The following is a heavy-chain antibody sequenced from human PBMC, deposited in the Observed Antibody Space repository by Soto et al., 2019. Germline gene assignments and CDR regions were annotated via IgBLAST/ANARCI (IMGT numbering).Heavy chain of an antibody. CDR1: GGSISEKY. CDR2: IFANGHT. CDR3: VASLAASGLNWLDP. J-gene: IGHJ5*02. V-gene: IGHV4-4*07. D-gene: IGHD6-13*01. Sequence: SETLSLTCIVSGGSISEKYWNWVRQPPGKGLEWIGLIFANGHTDYNPSLKSRVTMSVDASKNQFSLRLTSMTAADTAVYYCVASLAASGLNWLDPWGRGTLVTGSS.